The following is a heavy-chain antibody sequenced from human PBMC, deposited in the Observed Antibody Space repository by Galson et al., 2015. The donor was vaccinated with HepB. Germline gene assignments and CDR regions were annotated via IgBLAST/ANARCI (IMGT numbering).Heavy chain of an antibody. CDR2: ISSSTGYI. Sequence: SLRLSCAASGFTFSDYSMNWVRQAPGKGLEWVSSISSSTGYIYYADSVKGRFTISRDNAKNSLYLQMDSLRAEDTAVYYCARLNNVLLWFGEDDYWGQGTLVTVSS. D-gene: IGHD3-10*01. CDR3: ARLNNVLLWFGEDDY. CDR1: GFTFSDYS. J-gene: IGHJ4*02. V-gene: IGHV3-21*01.